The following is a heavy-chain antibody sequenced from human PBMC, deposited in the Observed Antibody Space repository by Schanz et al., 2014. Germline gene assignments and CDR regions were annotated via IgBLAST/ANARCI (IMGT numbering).Heavy chain of an antibody. Sequence: QVRLVQSGAELKMPGATVKVSCETSGYTFTNYGVSWVRQAPGQGLEWVAWISPYNGNTAIAQNLKGRVRMTTDTSTATAYMELRSLTSDDTAVYYCARDRVYRFLKGENRFYFDYWGQGTLVIVSS. D-gene: IGHD3-3*01. V-gene: IGHV1-18*01. J-gene: IGHJ4*02. CDR2: ISPYNGNT. CDR3: ARDRVYRFLKGENRFYFDY. CDR1: GYTFTNYG.